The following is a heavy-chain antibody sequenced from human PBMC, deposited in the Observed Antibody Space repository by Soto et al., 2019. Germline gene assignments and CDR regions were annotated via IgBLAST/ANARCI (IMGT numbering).Heavy chain of an antibody. CDR3: AKHQWKYDSSGYYRRAYYYYGMDV. Sequence: ATSVKVSCKASGYTFTSYGISWVRQAPGQGLEWMGGIIPIFGTANYAQKFQGRVTITADNSTSTAYMELSSLRSEDTAVYYCAKHQWKYDSSGYYRRAYYYYGMDVGGQGTTVTVSS. CDR2: IIPIFGTA. CDR1: GYTFTSYG. D-gene: IGHD3-22*01. V-gene: IGHV1-69*06. J-gene: IGHJ6*02.